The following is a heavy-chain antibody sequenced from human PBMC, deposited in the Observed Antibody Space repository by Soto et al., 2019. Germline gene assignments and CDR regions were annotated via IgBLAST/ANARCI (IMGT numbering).Heavy chain of an antibody. CDR2: INPNNGNT. J-gene: IGHJ4*02. V-gene: IGHV1-18*04. CDR3: ARAYRGYSYGLAFDY. D-gene: IGHD5-18*01. CDR1: GYTFTGYY. Sequence: ASVKVSCKASGYTFTGYYMHWVRQAPGQGLEWMGWINPNNGNTNYAQKLQGRVTMTTDTSTSTAYMELRSLRSDDTAVYYCARAYRGYSYGLAFDYWGQGTLVTVSS.